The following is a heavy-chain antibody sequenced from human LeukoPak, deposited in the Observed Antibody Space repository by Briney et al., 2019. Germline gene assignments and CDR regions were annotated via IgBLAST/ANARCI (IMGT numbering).Heavy chain of an antibody. CDR3: ASYDSSGYIDY. J-gene: IGHJ4*02. Sequence: GGSLRLSCAASGFTVSSNYMSWVRQAPGKGLEWVSVIYSGGSTYYADSVKGRFTISRDNSKNTLYLQMNSLRAEDTAVYYCASYDSSGYIDYWGQGTLVTVSS. D-gene: IGHD3-22*01. CDR1: GFTVSSNY. CDR2: IYSGGST. V-gene: IGHV3-53*01.